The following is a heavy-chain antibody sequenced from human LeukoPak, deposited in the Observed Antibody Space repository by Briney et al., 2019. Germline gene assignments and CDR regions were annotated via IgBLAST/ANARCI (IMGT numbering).Heavy chain of an antibody. CDR1: GYTFTSYD. V-gene: IGHV1-8*03. D-gene: IGHD6-19*01. Sequence: GASVKVSCKASGYTFTSYDINWVRQATGQGLEWMGWMNPNSGNTGYAQKFQGRVTITRNTSISTAYMELSSLRSEDTAVYYCARGGVPANSGWSTTPGAFDIRGQGTMVTVSS. J-gene: IGHJ3*02. CDR2: MNPNSGNT. CDR3: ARGGVPANSGWSTTPGAFDI.